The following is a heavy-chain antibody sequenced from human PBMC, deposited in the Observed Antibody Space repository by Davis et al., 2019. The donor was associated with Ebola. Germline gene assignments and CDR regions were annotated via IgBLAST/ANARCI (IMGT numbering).Heavy chain of an antibody. CDR3: ARDYPRAHYYGSGIGSLFYYFGMDV. D-gene: IGHD3-10*01. V-gene: IGHV1-3*01. J-gene: IGHJ6*02. CDR2: INADNGDT. Sequence: ASVKVSCKASGYTFTGYDINWVRQAPGQGLEWMGWINADNGDTKYSQNFQGRVTITTDTSANTAYMELSSLRSEDTAVYYCARDYPRAHYYGSGIGSLFYYFGMDVWGQGTTVTVSS. CDR1: GYTFTGYD.